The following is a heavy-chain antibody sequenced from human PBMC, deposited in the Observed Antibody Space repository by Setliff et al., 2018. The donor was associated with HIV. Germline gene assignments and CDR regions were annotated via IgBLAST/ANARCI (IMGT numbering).Heavy chain of an antibody. J-gene: IGHJ3*02. D-gene: IGHD3-22*01. CDR1: GYTLTGLA. CDR2: SDRDEGEP. V-gene: IGHV1-24*01. Sequence: ASVKVSCKISGYTLTGLAIHWVRQAPGEGLKWMGGSDRDEGEPIYTQRLQGRVTMTGDTSTDTAYMELTSLRSEDTAVYYCATRAYDSSGYLRSRVSGAAFDIWGRGTMVTVSS. CDR3: ATRAYDSSGYLRSRVSGAAFDI.